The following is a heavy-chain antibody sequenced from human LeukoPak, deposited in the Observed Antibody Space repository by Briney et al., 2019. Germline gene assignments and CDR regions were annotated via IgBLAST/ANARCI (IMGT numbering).Heavy chain of an antibody. Sequence: ASVKVSCKTSGGTFTSYAITWVRQAPGQGLEWMGKIIPISGTTNYAQKFQGRVTFTADESTSTAYMELSSLRSEDTALYYCTRKLRLGGNWFDPWGQGTLVTVSS. J-gene: IGHJ5*02. CDR2: IIPISGTT. CDR1: GGTFTSYA. CDR3: TRKLRLGGNWFDP. V-gene: IGHV1-69*15. D-gene: IGHD1-26*01.